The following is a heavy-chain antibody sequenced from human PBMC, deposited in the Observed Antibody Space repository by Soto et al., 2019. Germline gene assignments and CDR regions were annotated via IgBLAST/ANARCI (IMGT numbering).Heavy chain of an antibody. CDR3: ANGGVRGVIPFDY. Sequence: VQLLESGGGLVQPGGSLRLSCAASGFTFSSYAMSWVRQAPGKGLEWVSAISGSGGSTYYADSVKGRFTISRDNSKNTLYLQMNSLRAEDTAVYYCANGGVRGVIPFDYWGQGTLVTVSS. CDR2: ISGSGGST. J-gene: IGHJ4*02. D-gene: IGHD3-10*01. CDR1: GFTFSSYA. V-gene: IGHV3-23*01.